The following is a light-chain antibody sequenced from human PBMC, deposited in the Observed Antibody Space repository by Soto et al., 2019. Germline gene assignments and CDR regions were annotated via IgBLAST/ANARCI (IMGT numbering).Light chain of an antibody. Sequence: QSALTQPPSASGSPGQSVTISCTGSGSDVGGYNYVSWYRQHPGKAPKLMIYEVSKRPSGVPDRLSGSKSGNTASLTDSGLQAEDEADYYCSSYGGSNAVVFGGGTKLTVL. CDR2: EVS. CDR3: SSYGGSNAVV. CDR1: GSDVGGYNY. J-gene: IGLJ2*01. V-gene: IGLV2-8*01.